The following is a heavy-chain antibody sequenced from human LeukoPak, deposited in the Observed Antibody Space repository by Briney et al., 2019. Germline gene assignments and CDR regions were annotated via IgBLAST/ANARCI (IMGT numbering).Heavy chain of an antibody. J-gene: IGHJ4*02. CDR2: ISGSGSTK. D-gene: IGHD1-26*01. V-gene: IGHV3-48*03. CDR1: GFTFSSYE. CDR3: ARVASGSYYVLDY. Sequence: GGSLRLSCAASGFTFSSYEINWVRQAPGKGLGWISYISGSGSTKYYADSVNGRFTISRDNAKNSYLQMNSLRAEDTAVYYCARVASGSYYVLDYWGQGTLVTVSS.